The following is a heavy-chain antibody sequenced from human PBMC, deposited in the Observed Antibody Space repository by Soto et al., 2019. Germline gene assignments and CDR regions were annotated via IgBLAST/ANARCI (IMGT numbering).Heavy chain of an antibody. CDR2: IYHSGST. CDR3: ARINNSPWQPISY. D-gene: IGHD1-20*01. Sequence: SETLSLTCAVSGGSISSSNWWSWVRQSPGKGLEWIGEIYHSGSTNYNPSLKSRVTISVDKSKNQFSLKLSSVTAADTAVYYCARINNSPWQPISYWGQGTLVPVSS. J-gene: IGHJ4*02. CDR1: GGSISSSNW. V-gene: IGHV4-4*02.